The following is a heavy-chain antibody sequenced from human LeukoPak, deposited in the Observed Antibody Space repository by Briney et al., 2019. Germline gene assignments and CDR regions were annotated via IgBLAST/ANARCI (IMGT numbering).Heavy chain of an antibody. J-gene: IGHJ2*01. CDR2: INSDGSST. CDR3: ARDWGSRGSYPYWYFDL. V-gene: IGHV3-74*01. D-gene: IGHD1-26*01. CDR1: GFSFSNYW. Sequence: GGSLRLSCAASGFSFSNYWMHWVRQAPGKGLVWVSRINSDGSSTTYADSVKGRFTISRDNAKNTLYLQMNSLRAEDTAVYYCARDWGSRGSYPYWYFDLWGRGTLVTVSS.